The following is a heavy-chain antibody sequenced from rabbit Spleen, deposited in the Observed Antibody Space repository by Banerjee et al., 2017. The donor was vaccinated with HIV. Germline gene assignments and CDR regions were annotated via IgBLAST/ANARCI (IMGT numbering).Heavy chain of an antibody. J-gene: IGHJ4*01. D-gene: IGHD6-1*01. CDR3: ARGYSYGYPGYAYGTSYFNL. CDR2: IEGGSSHFS. V-gene: IGHV1S40*01. CDR1: GFSFSSSDY. Sequence: QSLEESGGDLVKPGASLTLTCTASGFSFSSSDYICWVRQAPGKGVEWITCIEGGSSHFSYFASWAKGRFTISKTSSTTVTLQMTSLTAADTATYFCARGYSYGYPGYAYGTSYFNLWGPGTLVTVS.